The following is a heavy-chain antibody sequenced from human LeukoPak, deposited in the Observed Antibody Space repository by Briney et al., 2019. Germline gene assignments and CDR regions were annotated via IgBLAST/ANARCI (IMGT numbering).Heavy chain of an antibody. CDR3: AGLYVWGSYRPRDYYYYGMDV. CDR2: IYYSGST. CDR1: GGSISSYY. D-gene: IGHD3-16*02. V-gene: IGHV4-59*08. J-gene: IGHJ6*02. Sequence: PSETLSLTCTASGGSISSYYWSWIRQPPGKGLEWIGYIYYSGSTNYNPSLKSRVTISVDTSKNQFSLKLSSVTAADTAVYYCAGLYVWGSYRPRDYYYYGMDVWGQGTTVTVSS.